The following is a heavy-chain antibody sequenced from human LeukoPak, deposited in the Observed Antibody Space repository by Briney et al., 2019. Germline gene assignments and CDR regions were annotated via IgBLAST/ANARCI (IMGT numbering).Heavy chain of an antibody. J-gene: IGHJ5*02. Sequence: PGGSLRLFYAASGNVFSNTDLNWARQSPGRGLEDVLAQRGGWERTFYADSVKGRFTIPRDNSKNMVYLQMNSLRADDTAIYYCGKDGGQYSSGPEFDPRGQGALVTVSS. D-gene: IGHD6-19*01. CDR1: GNVFSNTD. CDR3: GKDGGQYSSGPEFDP. V-gene: IGHV3-23*01. CDR2: QRGGWERT.